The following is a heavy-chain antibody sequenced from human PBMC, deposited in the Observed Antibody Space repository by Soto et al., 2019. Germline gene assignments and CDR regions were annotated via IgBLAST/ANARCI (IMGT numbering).Heavy chain of an antibody. J-gene: IGHJ4*02. V-gene: IGHV3-30-3*01. CDR1: GVTFSNSA. CDR2: ISFDGSNP. D-gene: IGHD6-19*01. Sequence: QGQLVESGGGVVQPGRSLRLSCAASGVTFSNSAMHWVRQAPGKGMEWIAGISFDGSNPHYADSVEGRFTISRDNSKSTLYLQMNSLRTDDTALYFCVTAVAAGGYCGQGTLVTVSS. CDR3: VTAVAAGGY.